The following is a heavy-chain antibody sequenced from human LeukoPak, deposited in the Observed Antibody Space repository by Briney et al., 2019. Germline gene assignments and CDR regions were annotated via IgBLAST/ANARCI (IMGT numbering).Heavy chain of an antibody. D-gene: IGHD5-24*01. V-gene: IGHV1-69*02. Sequence: ASVKVSCKASGGTFSSYTISWVRQAPGQGLEWIGRIIPILGIANYAQKFQGRVTITADKSTSTAYMELSSLRSEDTAVYYCARVPQLEMATYYYGMDVWGQGTTVTVSS. J-gene: IGHJ6*02. CDR2: IIPILGIA. CDR3: ARVPQLEMATYYYGMDV. CDR1: GGTFSSYT.